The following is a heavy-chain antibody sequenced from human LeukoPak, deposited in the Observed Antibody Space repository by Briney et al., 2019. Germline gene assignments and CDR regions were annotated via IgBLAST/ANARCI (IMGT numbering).Heavy chain of an antibody. CDR1: GYTFTSYG. Sequence: GASVKVSCKASGYTFTSYGISWVRQAPGQGLEWMGIINPSGGSTSYAQKFQGRVTMTRDTSTSTFYMGLSSLRSEDTAVYYCARDGRAVAGTSPGYWGQGTLVTVSS. CDR3: ARDGRAVAGTSPGY. J-gene: IGHJ4*02. D-gene: IGHD6-19*01. V-gene: IGHV1-46*01. CDR2: INPSGGST.